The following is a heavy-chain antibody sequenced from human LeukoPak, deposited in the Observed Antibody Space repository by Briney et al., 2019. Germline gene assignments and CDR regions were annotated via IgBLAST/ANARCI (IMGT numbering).Heavy chain of an antibody. V-gene: IGHV4-59*08. Sequence: SETLSLTCTVSGGSISSYYWSWIRQPPGKGLEWIGTIYHSGSTYYNPSLESRVSISMDASKNNFSLTLTSMTAADTAVYYCARSYGDFIWYFDPWGRGTLVTVSS. D-gene: IGHD3-10*01. CDR1: GGSISSYY. CDR2: IYHSGST. J-gene: IGHJ2*01. CDR3: ARSYGDFIWYFDP.